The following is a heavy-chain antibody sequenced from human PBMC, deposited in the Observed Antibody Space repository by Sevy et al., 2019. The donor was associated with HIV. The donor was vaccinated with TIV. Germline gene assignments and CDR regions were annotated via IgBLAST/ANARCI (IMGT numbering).Heavy chain of an antibody. J-gene: IGHJ4*02. D-gene: IGHD6-19*01. V-gene: IGHV4-39*01. CDR1: GGSISSSSYY. CDR3: ARHHPHDSGWYYFDY. Sequence: SETLSLTCTVSGGSISSSSYYWGWIRQPPGKGLEWIGSIYYSGSTYYNPSLKSRVTISVDTSKNQCSLKLSSVTAADTAVYYCARHHPHDSGWYYFDYWGQGTLVTVSS. CDR2: IYYSGST.